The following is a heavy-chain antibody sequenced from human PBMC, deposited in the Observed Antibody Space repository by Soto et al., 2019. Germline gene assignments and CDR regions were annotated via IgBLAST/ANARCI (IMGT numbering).Heavy chain of an antibody. V-gene: IGHV3-30*18. Sequence: QVQLVESGGGVVKPGRSLRLSCAASGFTFSSYGMHWVRQAPGKGLEWVAVISYDGINKYYADSVKGRFSISRDNSKNTLSLQMNSLRAEDTAVYYCAKDRGWLAYYYYYGMDVWGQGTTVTVSS. CDR1: GFTFSSYG. CDR3: AKDRGWLAYYYYYGMDV. J-gene: IGHJ6*02. D-gene: IGHD6-19*01. CDR2: ISYDGINK.